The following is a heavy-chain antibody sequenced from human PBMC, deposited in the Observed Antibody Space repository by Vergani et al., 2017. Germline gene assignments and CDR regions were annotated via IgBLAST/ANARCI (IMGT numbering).Heavy chain of an antibody. J-gene: IGHJ3*02. Sequence: EVQLLASGGGLVQPGGSLRLSCAASGFTFSSYAMSWVRQAPGKGLEWVSTLSASDRRTHYAESVKGRFTISRDNSKNTLFLHMNSLRPEDTAVYYCARVGRAEVAGTYGAFEIWGQGTMVTGSS. CDR2: LSASDRRT. CDR1: GFTFSSYA. D-gene: IGHD6-19*01. V-gene: IGHV3-23*01. CDR3: ARVGRAEVAGTYGAFEI.